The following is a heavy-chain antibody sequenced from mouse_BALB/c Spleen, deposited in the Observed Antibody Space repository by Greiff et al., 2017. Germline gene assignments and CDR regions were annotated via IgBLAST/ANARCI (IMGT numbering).Heavy chain of an antibody. D-gene: IGHD2-2*01. CDR1: GFTFSSYT. Sequence: EVQGVESGGGLVQPGGSLKLSCAASGFTFSSYTMSWVRQTPEKRLEWVAYISNGGGSTYYPDTVKGRFTISRDNAKNTLYLQMSSLKSEDTAMYYCARHELWLRRGYFDYWGQGTTLTVSS. J-gene: IGHJ2*01. V-gene: IGHV5-12-2*01. CDR3: ARHELWLRRGYFDY. CDR2: ISNGGGST.